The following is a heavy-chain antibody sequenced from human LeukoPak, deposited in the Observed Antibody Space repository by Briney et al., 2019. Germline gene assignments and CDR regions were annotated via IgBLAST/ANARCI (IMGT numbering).Heavy chain of an antibody. CDR3: VRELPPVVQYYFDY. J-gene: IGHJ4*02. CDR2: IWYDGSNK. D-gene: IGHD3-22*01. V-gene: IGHV3-33*01. CDR1: GFTFSSYG. Sequence: GGSLRLSCAASGFTFSSYGMHWVRQAPGKGLEWVAVIWYDGSNKYYADSVKGRFTISRDNSRNTLYLQMNSLRAKDTAVYYCVRELPPVVQYYFDYWGPGTLVTVSS.